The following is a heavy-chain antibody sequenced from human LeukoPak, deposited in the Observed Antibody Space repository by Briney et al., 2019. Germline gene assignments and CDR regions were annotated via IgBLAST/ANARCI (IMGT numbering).Heavy chain of an antibody. J-gene: IGHJ4*02. Sequence: GSLRLSCAASGFTFSSYAMSWVRQAPGKGLEWVSATSGSGGSTYYADSVKGRFTISRDNSKNTLYLQMNSLRAEDTAVYYCAKEGYYDFWSGYYTGRVYWGQGTLVTVSS. CDR2: TSGSGGST. D-gene: IGHD3-3*01. CDR3: AKEGYYDFWSGYYTGRVY. V-gene: IGHV3-23*01. CDR1: GFTFSSYA.